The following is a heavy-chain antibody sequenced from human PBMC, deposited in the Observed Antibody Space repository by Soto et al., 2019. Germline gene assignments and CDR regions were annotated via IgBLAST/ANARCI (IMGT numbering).Heavy chain of an antibody. CDR2: TYYRSKWYN. CDR1: GDSVSSNSAA. J-gene: IGHJ6*02. D-gene: IGHD2-15*01. CDR3: THVVGYGMDV. V-gene: IGHV6-1*01. Sequence: QVQLQQSGPGLVKPSQTLSLTCAISGDSVSSNSAAWNWIRQSPSRGLEWLGRTYYRSKWYNDYAISVKSRITNNPAPSKNQYSLQLNSMTPEDTAVYYCTHVVGYGMDVWGQGTTVTVSS.